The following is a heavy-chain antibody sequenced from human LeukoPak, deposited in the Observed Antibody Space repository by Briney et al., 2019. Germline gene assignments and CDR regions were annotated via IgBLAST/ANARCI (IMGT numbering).Heavy chain of an antibody. CDR2: ISAYNGNT. CDR1: GYTFTSYG. V-gene: IGHV1-18*01. CDR3: ARGAPYYDFWSGYPPYYYGMDV. J-gene: IGHJ6*02. D-gene: IGHD3-3*01. Sequence: ASVKVSCKASGYTFTSYGISWVRQAPGQGLGWMGWISAYNGNTNYAQKLQGRVTMTTDTSTSTAYMELRSLRSDDTAVYYCARGAPYYDFWSGYPPYYYGMDVWGQGTTVTVSS.